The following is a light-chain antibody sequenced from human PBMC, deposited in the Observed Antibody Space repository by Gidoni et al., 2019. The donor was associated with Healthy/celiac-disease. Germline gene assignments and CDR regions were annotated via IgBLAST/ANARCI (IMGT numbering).Light chain of an antibody. J-gene: IGLJ1*01. CDR3: QAWDSSTYV. V-gene: IGLV3-1*01. CDR1: KLGDKY. CDR2: QDS. Sequence: YELTQPPSVSVPPGQTARITCPGDKLGDKYACWYQQKPGQSPVLVIYQDSKRPSGIPERFSGSNSGNTATLTISGTQAMDEADYYCQAWDSSTYVFGTGTKVTVL.